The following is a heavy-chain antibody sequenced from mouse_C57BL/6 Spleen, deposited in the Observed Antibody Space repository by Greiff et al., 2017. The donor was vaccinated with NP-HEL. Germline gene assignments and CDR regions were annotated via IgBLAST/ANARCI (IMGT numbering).Heavy chain of an antibody. CDR2: IYPGSGST. D-gene: IGHD4-1*01. J-gene: IGHJ1*03. V-gene: IGHV1-55*01. Sequence: VQLHQPGAELVKPGASVKMSCKASGYTFTSYWITWVKQRPGQGLEWFGDIYPGSGSTNYNEKFKSKATLTVDTSSSTTYMQLISLTSDDSAVYYCARRWDGYFDVWGTGTTVTVSS. CDR1: GYTFTSYW. CDR3: ARRWDGYFDV.